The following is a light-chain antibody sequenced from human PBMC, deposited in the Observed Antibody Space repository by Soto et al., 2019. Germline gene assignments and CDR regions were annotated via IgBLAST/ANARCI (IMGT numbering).Light chain of an antibody. CDR3: QQYNTYPGT. CDR1: QSISSR. Sequence: DIQMTQSPSTLSASVGDRVTITCRASQSISSRLAWYQQKPGKAPNLLIYKASSLQSGVSSRFSGSGSGTEFTLTISSLQPDDFATYYCQQYNTYPGTFGQGTKVEIK. CDR2: KAS. V-gene: IGKV1-5*03. J-gene: IGKJ1*01.